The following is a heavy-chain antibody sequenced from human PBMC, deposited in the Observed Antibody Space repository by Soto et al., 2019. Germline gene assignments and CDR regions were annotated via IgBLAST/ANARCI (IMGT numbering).Heavy chain of an antibody. J-gene: IGHJ6*02. V-gene: IGHV3-15*07. D-gene: IGHD3-3*01. CDR2: IKSKTDGGTT. CDR1: GFTFSNAC. CDR3: TTLSITIFGVVLMDV. Sequence: GGSLRLSCAASGFTFSNACMNWVRQAPGKGLEWVGRIKSKTDGGTTDYAAPVKGRFTISRDDSKNTLYLQMNSLKTEDTAVYYCTTLSITIFGVVLMDVWGQGTTVTV.